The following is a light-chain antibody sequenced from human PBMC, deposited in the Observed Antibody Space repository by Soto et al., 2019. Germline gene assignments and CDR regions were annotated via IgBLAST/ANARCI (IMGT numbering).Light chain of an antibody. J-gene: IGKJ2*01. V-gene: IGKV3-15*01. CDR3: QQYGDSPYT. CDR1: QTITTN. Sequence: EIVMTQSPATLSLSPGERATLSCRASQTITTNLAWYQQRPGQAPRLLIHGASTRATGIPARFSGSGSGTDFTLTISSLQSEDFAVYYCQQYGDSPYTFGQGTKLEIK. CDR2: GAS.